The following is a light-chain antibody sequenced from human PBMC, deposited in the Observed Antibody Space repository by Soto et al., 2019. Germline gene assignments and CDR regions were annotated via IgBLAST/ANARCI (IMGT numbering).Light chain of an antibody. J-gene: IGLJ1*01. Sequence: QSALTQPASVSGSPGQSIAISCTGTSSDVGSYGLVSWYQQHPGKAPKLMIYEVTKRPSGVSSRFSGSKSGNTASLTISGLQAEDDADYYCCSSAGGGTYVFGTGTKVTVL. CDR1: SSDVGSYGL. CDR3: CSSAGGGTYV. CDR2: EVT. V-gene: IGLV2-23*02.